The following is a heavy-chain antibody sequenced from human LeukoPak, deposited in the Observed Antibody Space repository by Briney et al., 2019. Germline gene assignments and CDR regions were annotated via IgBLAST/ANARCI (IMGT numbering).Heavy chain of an antibody. V-gene: IGHV1-2*02. D-gene: IGHD2-15*01. CDR2: INPNSGGT. Sequence: ASVKVSCKASGYTFTGYYMHWVRQAPGQGLEWMGWINPNSGGTNYAQKFQGRVTMTRDTSISTAYMGLSRLRSDDTAVYYCASTGYCSGGSCYVPNWFDPWGQGTLVTVSS. J-gene: IGHJ5*02. CDR1: GYTFTGYY. CDR3: ASTGYCSGGSCYVPNWFDP.